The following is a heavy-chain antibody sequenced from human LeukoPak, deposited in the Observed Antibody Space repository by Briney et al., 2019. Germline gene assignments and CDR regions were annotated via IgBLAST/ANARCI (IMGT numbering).Heavy chain of an antibody. CDR2: ISSSSSYI. V-gene: IGHV3-21*01. D-gene: IGHD3-3*01. CDR1: GFTFSSYS. Sequence: GGSLRLSRAASGFTFSSYSMNWVRQAPGKGLEWVSSISSSSSYIYYADSVKGRFTISRDNAKNSLYLQMNSLRAEDTAVYYCARGAVEVLRFLEWLLSVDYWGQGTLVTVSS. CDR3: ARGAVEVLRFLEWLLSVDY. J-gene: IGHJ4*02.